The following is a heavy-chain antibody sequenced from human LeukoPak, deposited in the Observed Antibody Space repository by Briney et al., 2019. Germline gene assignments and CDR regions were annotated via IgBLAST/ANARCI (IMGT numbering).Heavy chain of an antibody. CDR3: TTIVGAPDWFDP. CDR1: GFTFSGYW. CDR2: IKSKTDGGTT. V-gene: IGHV3-15*01. J-gene: IGHJ5*02. D-gene: IGHD1-26*01. Sequence: PGGSLRLSCAASGFTFSGYWMSWVRQAPGKGLEWVGRIKSKTDGGTTDYAAPVKGRFTISRDDSKNTLYLQMNSLKTEDTAVYYCTTIVGAPDWFDPWGQGTLVTVSS.